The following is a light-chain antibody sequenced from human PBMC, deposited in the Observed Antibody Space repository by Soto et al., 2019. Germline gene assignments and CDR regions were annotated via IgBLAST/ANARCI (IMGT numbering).Light chain of an antibody. Sequence: ESVLTQSPGTLSLSPGERATLSCRASESVSSRYLAWYQQKPGQAPRLLIYGASSRATGIPDRFSGSGSGTDFTLTISRLGPEDSAVYYCQQYGSLPLFTFGPGTKVDIK. CDR1: ESVSSRY. CDR2: GAS. J-gene: IGKJ3*01. V-gene: IGKV3-20*01. CDR3: QQYGSLPLFT.